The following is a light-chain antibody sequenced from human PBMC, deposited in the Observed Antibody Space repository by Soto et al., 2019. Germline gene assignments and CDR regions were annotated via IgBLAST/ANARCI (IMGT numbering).Light chain of an antibody. CDR2: AAS. Sequence: DVEFAKSQTFLSASVGDRVTITCRASQDISSYLAGYQQKPGKAPKLLIYAASTLQSGVPSRFSGSGSGTEFTLTISSLQPEDFATYYCQQLNSYPQTFGQGT. J-gene: IGKJ1*01. CDR3: QQLNSYPQT. CDR1: QDISSY. V-gene: IGKV1-9*01.